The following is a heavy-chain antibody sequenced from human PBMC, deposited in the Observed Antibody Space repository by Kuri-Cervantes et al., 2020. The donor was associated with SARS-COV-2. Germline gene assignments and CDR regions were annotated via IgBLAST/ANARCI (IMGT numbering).Heavy chain of an antibody. Sequence: GGSLRLSCAASGFSFSSYGMSWVRQAPGKGLEWVGFIKSKAYGETAEYAASVKGRFTISRDDSKTIAYLQMNSLKTEDTAVYYCTRMSTQYYDFWSGGYRDFDYWGQGTLVTVSS. CDR3: TRMSTQYYDFWSGGYRDFDY. CDR2: IKSKAYGETA. J-gene: IGHJ4*02. CDR1: GFSFSSYG. V-gene: IGHV3-49*04. D-gene: IGHD3-3*01.